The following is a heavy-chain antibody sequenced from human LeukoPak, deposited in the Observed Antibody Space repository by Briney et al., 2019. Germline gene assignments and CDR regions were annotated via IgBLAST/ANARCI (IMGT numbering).Heavy chain of an antibody. CDR2: IRSNSDGGTI. J-gene: IGHJ5*02. V-gene: IGHV3-15*07. CDR1: GFTFSSAW. CDR3: ATDFYDST. Sequence: GGSLRLSCATSGFTFSSAWMNWVRQAPGKGLEWVGRIRSNSDGGTIDYAAPVKGRFTLSRDDSKTTLYLQMNSLQTEDTAVYYCATDFYDSTWGQGTLVTVSS. D-gene: IGHD3-22*01.